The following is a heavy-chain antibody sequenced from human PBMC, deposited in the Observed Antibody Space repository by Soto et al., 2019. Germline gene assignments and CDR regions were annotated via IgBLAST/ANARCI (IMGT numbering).Heavy chain of an antibody. CDR3: ARDGVGATTYFGYFDY. CDR2: IRYDGSNT. J-gene: IGHJ4*02. V-gene: IGHV3-33*01. Sequence: LRLSCASSIFTCSGYGMHLVLETPFKGLEWVAVIRYDGSNTYYADSVKGRFTISRDNPKNTLYLQMNSLRAEDTAVYYCARDGVGATTYFGYFDYWGQGTLVTVSS. CDR1: IFTCSGYG. D-gene: IGHD1-26*01.